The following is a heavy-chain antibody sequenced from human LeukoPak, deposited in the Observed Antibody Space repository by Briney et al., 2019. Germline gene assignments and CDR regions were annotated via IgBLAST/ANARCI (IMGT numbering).Heavy chain of an antibody. J-gene: IGHJ4*02. V-gene: IGHV1-8*01. Sequence: GASVKVSCKASVYTFTSYYINWVRQATGQGREWMGWMNPNSSNTSYAQKFQGRVTMSRNTSIRTDYMEPSSLRSEDTAVYYCARGRNIVVVTAMGYWGQGTLVTVAS. CDR2: MNPNSSNT. CDR1: VYTFTSYY. CDR3: ARGRNIVVVTAMGY. D-gene: IGHD2-21*02.